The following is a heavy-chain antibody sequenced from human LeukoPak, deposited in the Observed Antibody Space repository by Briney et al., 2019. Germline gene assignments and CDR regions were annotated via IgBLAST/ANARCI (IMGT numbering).Heavy chain of an antibody. Sequence: PSETLSLTCTVSGGSISSSSYYWGWLRQPPGKGLEWIGSIYYSGSAYYNPSLKSRLTISVDTSKNQFSLKLGSVTAADTAVYYCARLCSSITCLIDYWGQGTLVTVSS. V-gene: IGHV4-39*01. CDR2: IYYSGSA. CDR3: ARLCSSITCLIDY. CDR1: GGSISSSSYY. J-gene: IGHJ4*02. D-gene: IGHD2-2*01.